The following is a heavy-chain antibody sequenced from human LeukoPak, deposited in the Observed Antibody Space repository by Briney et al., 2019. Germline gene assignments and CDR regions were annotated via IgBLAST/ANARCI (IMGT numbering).Heavy chain of an antibody. Sequence: ASVKVSCKASGYTFTGYYMHWVRQAPGQGLEWMGWINPNSGGTNYAQKFQGRVTMTRDTSISTAYMELSRLRSEDTAVYYCATVTMVRGVMDYWGQGTLVTVSS. CDR2: INPNSGGT. CDR3: ATVTMVRGVMDY. CDR1: GYTFTGYY. V-gene: IGHV1-2*02. J-gene: IGHJ4*02. D-gene: IGHD3-10*01.